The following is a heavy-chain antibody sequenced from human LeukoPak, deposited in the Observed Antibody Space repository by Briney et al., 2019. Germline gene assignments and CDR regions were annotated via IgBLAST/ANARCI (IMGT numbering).Heavy chain of an antibody. D-gene: IGHD4-23*01. CDR2: ITGGGGST. CDR1: GFTFYNYA. J-gene: IGHJ4*02. CDR3: AKELTTVVTPSDY. V-gene: IGHV3-23*01. Sequence: GGSLRLSCAASGFTFYNYAMSWVRQAPGKGLEWVSLITGGGGSTDYADSVKGRFTISRDNSKNTLYLQMNSLRAEDTAVYYCAKELTTVVTPSDYWGQGTLVTVSS.